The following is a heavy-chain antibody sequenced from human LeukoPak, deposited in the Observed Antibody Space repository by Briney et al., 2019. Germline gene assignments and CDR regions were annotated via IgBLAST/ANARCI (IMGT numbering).Heavy chain of an antibody. CDR3: ARGPRAYCGGDCYPYAFDI. Sequence: GASVKVSCKASGYTFTSYGISWVRQAPGQGLEWIGWINPNSGGTNYAQKFQGRVTMTRDTSISTAYLALSRLRSDDTAVYYCARGPRAYCGGDCYPYAFDIGGQGTMVTVSS. D-gene: IGHD2-21*01. J-gene: IGHJ3*02. V-gene: IGHV1-2*02. CDR2: INPNSGGT. CDR1: GYTFTSYG.